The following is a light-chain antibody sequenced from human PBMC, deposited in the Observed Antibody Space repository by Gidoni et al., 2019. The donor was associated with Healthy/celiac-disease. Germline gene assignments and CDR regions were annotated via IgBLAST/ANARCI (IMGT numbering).Light chain of an antibody. CDR1: SSNIGAGYD. CDR3: QSYDSSLSGVV. Sequence: QSVLTQPPSVSGAPGQRVTISCTWSSSNIGAGYDVHWYQQLPGTAPKLLIYCNSNRPSGVPDRFSGSKSGTSASLAITGLQAEDEADYYCQSYDSSLSGVVFGGGTKLTVL. J-gene: IGLJ2*01. CDR2: CNS. V-gene: IGLV1-40*01.